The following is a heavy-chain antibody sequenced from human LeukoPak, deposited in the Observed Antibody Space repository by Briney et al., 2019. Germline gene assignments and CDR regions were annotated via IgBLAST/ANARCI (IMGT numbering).Heavy chain of an antibody. CDR2: VSTSSSHT. CDR1: GFAFSNYY. CDR3: AREFYGRGDS. Sequence: GGSLRLSCAASGFAFSNYYMSWLRQARGKGLEGISYVSTSSSHTNYAGSVKGRFTISRDDAKNSLYLQMNGLRAEDTAVYYCAREFYGRGDSWGQGTLVIVSS. V-gene: IGHV3-11*06. D-gene: IGHD3-10*01. J-gene: IGHJ4*02.